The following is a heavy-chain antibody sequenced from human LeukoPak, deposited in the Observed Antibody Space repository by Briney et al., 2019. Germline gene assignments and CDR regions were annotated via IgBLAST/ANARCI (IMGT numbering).Heavy chain of an antibody. CDR2: IYTSGRT. CDR3: ARLLGPLLWFGELLSGAFDI. V-gene: IGHV4-61*02. Sequence: SETLSLTCTVSGGSISSGSYYWTWIRQPAGKGLEWIGRIYTSGRTDYNPSLKSRVTISVDTSKNQFSLKLSSVTAADTAVYYCARLLGPLLWFGELLSGAFDIWGQGTMVTVSS. J-gene: IGHJ3*02. D-gene: IGHD3-10*01. CDR1: GGSISSGSYY.